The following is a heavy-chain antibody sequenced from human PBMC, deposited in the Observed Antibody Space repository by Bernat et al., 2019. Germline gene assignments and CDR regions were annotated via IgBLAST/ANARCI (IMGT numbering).Heavy chain of an antibody. J-gene: IGHJ4*02. CDR2: IKSKTDGGTT. D-gene: IGHD3-3*01. CDR3: TTDATYDFWSFYYFDY. V-gene: IGHV3-15*01. Sequence: EVQLVESGGGLVKPGGSLRLSCAASGFTFSNAWMSWVRQAPGKGLEWVGRIKSKTDGGTTDYAAPVKGRFTISRDDSKNTLYLQMNSLKTEDTAVYYYTTDATYDFWSFYYFDYWGQGTLVTVSS. CDR1: GFTFSNAW.